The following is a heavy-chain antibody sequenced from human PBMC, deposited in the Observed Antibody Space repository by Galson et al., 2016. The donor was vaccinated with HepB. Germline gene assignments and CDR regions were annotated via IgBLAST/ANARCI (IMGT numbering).Heavy chain of an antibody. CDR3: ARCPGEWFGEKGNWFDP. D-gene: IGHD3-10*01. CDR1: GGSFSGYY. V-gene: IGHV4-34*01. J-gene: IGHJ5*02. Sequence: SETLSLTCAVYGGSFSGYYWSWIRQPPGKGREWMGEINHSASTNYNPSLKSRVTISVDTSKNQFSLKLSSVTAAATAVYYCARCPGEWFGEKGNWFDPWGQGTLVTVSS. CDR2: INHSAST.